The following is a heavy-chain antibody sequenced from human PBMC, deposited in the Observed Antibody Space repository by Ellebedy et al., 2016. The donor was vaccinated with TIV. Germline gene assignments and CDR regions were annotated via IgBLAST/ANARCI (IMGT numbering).Heavy chain of an antibody. CDR1: GFSLSTSGVG. D-gene: IGHD3-10*01. V-gene: IGHV2-5*02. Sequence: SGPTLVKPTQTLTLTCTFSGFSLSTSGVGVGWIRQPPGKALEWLALIYWDDDKRYSPSLKSRLTITKDTSKNQVVLTMTNMDPVDTATYYCAHRHGGFGELLVDYFDYWGQGTLVTVSS. J-gene: IGHJ4*02. CDR3: AHRHGGFGELLVDYFDY. CDR2: IYWDDDK.